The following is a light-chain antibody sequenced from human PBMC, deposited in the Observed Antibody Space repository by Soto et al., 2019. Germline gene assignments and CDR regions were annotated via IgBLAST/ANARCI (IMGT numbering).Light chain of an antibody. Sequence: QSVLTQPPSVSAAPGQKVTISCSGSSSNIGNNYVSWYQQLPGTAPKLLIYENNIRPSEIPDRFSGSKSGTSATLGITGLQAGDEADYYCGTWDSGLSAGVFGGGTKLTV. CDR2: ENN. CDR3: GTWDSGLSAGV. J-gene: IGLJ3*02. CDR1: SSNIGNNY. V-gene: IGLV1-51*02.